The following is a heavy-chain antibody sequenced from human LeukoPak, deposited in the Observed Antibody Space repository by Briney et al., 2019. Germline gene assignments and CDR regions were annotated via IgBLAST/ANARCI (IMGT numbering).Heavy chain of an antibody. CDR3: AKPHFDY. CDR1: GFTFGSYG. Sequence: GGSLRLSCAASGFTFGSYGMQWVRQAPGKGLEWVAFIRFDGSNKYYTNSVKGRFTISRDNSKNKLYLQMNSLRAEDTAVYYCAKPHFDYWGQGTLVTVSS. J-gene: IGHJ4*02. CDR2: IRFDGSNK. V-gene: IGHV3-30*02.